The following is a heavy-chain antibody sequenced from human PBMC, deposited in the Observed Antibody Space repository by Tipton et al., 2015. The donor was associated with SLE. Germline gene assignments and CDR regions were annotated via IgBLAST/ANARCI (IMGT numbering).Heavy chain of an antibody. CDR2: IYHSGST. CDR1: GYSISSGYY. CDR3: ASGIVVVTLLYDAFDI. V-gene: IGHV4-38-2*01. D-gene: IGHD3-22*01. Sequence: TLSLTCAVSGYSISSGYYWGWIRQPPGKGLEWIGSIYHSGSTYYNPSLKSRVTISVDTSKNQFSLKLSSVTAADTAVYYCASGIVVVTLLYDAFDIWGQGTMVTVSS. J-gene: IGHJ3*02.